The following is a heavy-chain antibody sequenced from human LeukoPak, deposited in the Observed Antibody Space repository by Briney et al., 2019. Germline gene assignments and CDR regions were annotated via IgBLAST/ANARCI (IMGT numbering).Heavy chain of an antibody. CDR1: GGSISSSSYY. D-gene: IGHD1-26*01. J-gene: IGHJ2*01. CDR3: AGGSWEWYFDL. CDR2: IYYSGST. V-gene: IGHV4-39*01. Sequence: SETQSLTCTVSGGSISSSSYYWGWIRQPPGKGLGWIGSIYYSGSTYYNPSLKSRVTISVDRSKNQFSLKLSSVTAADTAVYYCAGGSWEWYFDLWGRGTLVTVSS.